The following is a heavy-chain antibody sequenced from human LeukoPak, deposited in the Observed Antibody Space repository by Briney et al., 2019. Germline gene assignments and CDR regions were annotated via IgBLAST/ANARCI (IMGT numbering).Heavy chain of an antibody. CDR1: GFTFSRYN. D-gene: IGHD1-26*01. CDR3: ANGGWDLPRS. CDR2: ITSSGDIT. V-gene: IGHV3-23*01. Sequence: PGGSLRLSCAASGFTFSRYNMNWVRQTPGKGPEWVSGITSSGDITYYADSVKGRFTISRDNSKNTVYLQLNSLRAEDTAIYYCANGGWDLPRSWGQGTLVTVSS. J-gene: IGHJ4*02.